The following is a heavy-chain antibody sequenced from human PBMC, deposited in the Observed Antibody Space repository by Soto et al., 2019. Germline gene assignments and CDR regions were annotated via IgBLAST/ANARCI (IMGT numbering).Heavy chain of an antibody. J-gene: IGHJ4*02. CDR3: AREIIGGSAYSGCSGDSSYSDPWY. Sequence: QVQLVQSGAEVKKPGASVKVSCKASGYSFSTYGISWVRQAPGQGPEWMGWISACNGNTKYAQKFQGRVTMTTDTSTSPFEMEVRSLRSDDTAVYCCAREIIGGSAYSGCSGDSSYSDPWYWGQGTLVSVSS. D-gene: IGHD2-15*01. CDR2: ISACNGNT. CDR1: GYSFSTYG. V-gene: IGHV1-18*01.